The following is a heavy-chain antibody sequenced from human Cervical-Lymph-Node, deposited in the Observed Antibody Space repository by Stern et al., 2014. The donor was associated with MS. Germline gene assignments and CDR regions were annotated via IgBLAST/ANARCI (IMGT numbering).Heavy chain of an antibody. D-gene: IGHD6-13*01. Sequence: QVQLQQWGAGLLNPSETLSLICAVQGESFNGYSWHWIRQPPGKGLDWIGAISASAITNYKPSPNNRITPSLYTSPNNFSLKVNSVTAADTAVYYCARGWVAARLDPWGQGTPVTVSS. CDR2: ISASAIT. J-gene: IGHJ5*02. CDR3: ARGWVAARLDP. CDR1: GESFNGYS. V-gene: IGHV4-34*01.